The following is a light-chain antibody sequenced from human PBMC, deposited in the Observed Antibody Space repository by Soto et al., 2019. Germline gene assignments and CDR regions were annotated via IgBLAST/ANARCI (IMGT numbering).Light chain of an antibody. J-gene: IGKJ4*01. CDR3: QQGSSFPLT. CDR1: HDISSF. Sequence: DIQMTQSPSSVSASIGDRVTITCRASHDISSFLSWYQQTPGKAPKLLISYASTLQSGVPSRFSGTGSGTDFTLTISTLQPEDFATYYCQQGSSFPLTFGGGTKVEI. V-gene: IGKV1D-12*01. CDR2: YAS.